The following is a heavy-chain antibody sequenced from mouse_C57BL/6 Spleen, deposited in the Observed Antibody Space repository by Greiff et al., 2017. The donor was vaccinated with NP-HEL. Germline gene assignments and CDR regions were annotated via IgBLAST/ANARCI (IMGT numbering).Heavy chain of an antibody. V-gene: IGHV1-19*01. Sequence: EVKLQESGPVLVKPGASVKMSCKASGYTFTDYYMNWVKQSHGKSLEWIGVINPYNGGTSYNQKFKGKATLTVDKSSSTAYIELNSLTSEDSAVYYCARCYDGSSPYAMDYWGQGTSVTVSS. J-gene: IGHJ4*01. CDR1: GYTFTDYY. CDR3: ARCYDGSSPYAMDY. CDR2: INPYNGGT. D-gene: IGHD1-1*01.